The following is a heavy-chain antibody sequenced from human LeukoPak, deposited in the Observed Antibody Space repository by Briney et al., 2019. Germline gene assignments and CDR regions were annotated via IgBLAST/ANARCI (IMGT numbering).Heavy chain of an antibody. J-gene: IGHJ4*02. V-gene: IGHV4-59*12. CDR3: AREVAAAGTRDFDY. Sequence: SETLSLTCTVSGGSISSYYWSWIRQPPGKGLEWIGYIYYSGSTYYNPSLKSRVTISVDTSKNQFSLKLSSVTAADTAVYYCAREVAAAGTRDFDYWGQGTLVTVSS. D-gene: IGHD6-13*01. CDR2: IYYSGST. CDR1: GGSISSYY.